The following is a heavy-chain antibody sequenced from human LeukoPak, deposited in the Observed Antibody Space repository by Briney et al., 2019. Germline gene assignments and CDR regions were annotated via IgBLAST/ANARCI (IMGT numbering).Heavy chain of an antibody. Sequence: SETLSLTCTVSGGSISSYYWSWIRQPPGKGLEWIGYIYYSGSTNYNPSLKSRVTISVDTSKNQFSLKLSSVTAADTAVYYCARSTYYFDYWGQGTLVTVSS. V-gene: IGHV4-59*01. CDR3: ARSTYYFDY. CDR2: IYYSGST. D-gene: IGHD2-2*01. J-gene: IGHJ4*02. CDR1: GGSISSYY.